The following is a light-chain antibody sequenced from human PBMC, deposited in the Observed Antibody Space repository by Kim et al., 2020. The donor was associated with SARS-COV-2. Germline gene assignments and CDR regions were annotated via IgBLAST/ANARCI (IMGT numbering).Light chain of an antibody. J-gene: IGLJ1*01. V-gene: IGLV1-44*01. CDR2: SNS. Sequence: QGVTISCSGSSSNIGRNSVNWYQQLPGTAPKVLIYSNSVRPSGVSDRFSGSKSGTSASLAISGLQSEDEADYYCAAWDDSLTGLYVFGTGTKVTVL. CDR3: AAWDDSLTGLYV. CDR1: SSNIGRNS.